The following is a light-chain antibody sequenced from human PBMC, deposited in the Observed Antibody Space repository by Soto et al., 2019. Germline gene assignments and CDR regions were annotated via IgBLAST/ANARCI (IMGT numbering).Light chain of an antibody. J-gene: IGKJ4*01. CDR1: QSISIW. Sequence: DIQMTQSPSTLSAFVGDRVTITCRASQSISIWLAWYQQKPGKAPNLLIYKASNLESGVPSRFSGSGSGTEFTLTISSLQPDDFATYYCQQYNSYPLTFGGGTKVEIQ. V-gene: IGKV1-5*03. CDR2: KAS. CDR3: QQYNSYPLT.